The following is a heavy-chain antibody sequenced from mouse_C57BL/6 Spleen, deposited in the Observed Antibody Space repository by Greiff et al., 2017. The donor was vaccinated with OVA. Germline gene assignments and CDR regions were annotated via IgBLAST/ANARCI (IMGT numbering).Heavy chain of an antibody. Sequence: QVQLQQSGTELVKPGASVKLSCKASGYTFTSYWMHWVKQRPGQGLEWIGNINPSNGGTNYNEKFKSKATLTVDKSYSTAYMQLSSLTSADSAVYDCAREGGYGLWYFDVWGTGTTVTVSS. V-gene: IGHV1-53*01. J-gene: IGHJ1*03. D-gene: IGHD1-1*01. CDR1: GYTFTSYW. CDR3: AREGGYGLWYFDV. CDR2: INPSNGGT.